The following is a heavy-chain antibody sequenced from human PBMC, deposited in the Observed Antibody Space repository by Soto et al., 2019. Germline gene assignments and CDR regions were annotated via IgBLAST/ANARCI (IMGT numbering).Heavy chain of an antibody. J-gene: IGHJ3*02. V-gene: IGHV4-61*01. Sequence: QVQLQESGPGLVRPSETLSLTCTVSGDSVSSGRYYWSWIRQPPGKGLEWIGHIYASGRANYNASLTRRVTIAMDTSKNPFSLRLSSVTAADTAVYYCARDLMTFLGYCDSYAAYDIWGQGAMVTVSS. CDR3: ARDLMTFLGYCDSYAAYDI. D-gene: IGHD4-17*01. CDR1: GDSVSSGRYY. CDR2: IYASGRA.